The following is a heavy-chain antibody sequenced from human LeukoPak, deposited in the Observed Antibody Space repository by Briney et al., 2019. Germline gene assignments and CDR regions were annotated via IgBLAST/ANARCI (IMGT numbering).Heavy chain of an antibody. CDR1: VGSISSGGYS. CDR2: SYNSGST. J-gene: IGHJ5*02. Sequence: SQTLSLTCAVSVGSISSGGYSWSWIRQPPGKGREWIGYSYNSGSTYYNPSRKRRFTISVDRAKNQFSLKLSSVTAADTAVYYCARGARDYYGSGSYYSNWFDPWGQGTLVTVSS. CDR3: ARGARDYYGSGSYYSNWFDP. V-gene: IGHV4-30-2*01. D-gene: IGHD3-10*01.